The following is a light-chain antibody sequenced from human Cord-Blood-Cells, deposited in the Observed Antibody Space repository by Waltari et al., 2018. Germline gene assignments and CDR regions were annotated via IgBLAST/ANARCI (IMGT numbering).Light chain of an antibody. V-gene: IGKV1-39*01. CDR2: AAS. J-gene: IGKJ2*01. CDR1: QSISSY. Sequence: DIQMTQSPSSLSASVGDRVNITCRASQSISSYLNWYQQKPGKAPKLLIYAASSLQSGVPSRFSGSGSGTDFTLTISSLQPEDFATYYCQQSYSTPYTLGQGTKLEIK. CDR3: QQSYSTPYT.